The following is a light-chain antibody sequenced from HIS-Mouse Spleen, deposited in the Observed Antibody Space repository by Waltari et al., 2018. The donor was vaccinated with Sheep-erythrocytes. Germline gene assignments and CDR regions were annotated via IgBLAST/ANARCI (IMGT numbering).Light chain of an antibody. V-gene: IGLV3-1*01. CDR1: KLGDKY. Sequence: SYELTQPPSVSVSPGQTASITCSGDKLGDKYAHWYQQKPGQSPVLVIYQDSKRPSGVPTRFSGPAPGNTSPLTISATQAMDEADYSCQSWDSSTAVFGGGTKLTVL. CDR3: QSWDSSTAV. J-gene: IGLJ2*01. CDR2: QDS.